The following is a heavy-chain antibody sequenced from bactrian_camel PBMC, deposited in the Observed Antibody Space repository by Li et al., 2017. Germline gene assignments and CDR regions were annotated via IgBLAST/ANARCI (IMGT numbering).Heavy chain of an antibody. Sequence: LVESGGGLVQPGGSLRLSCVASGFTFSRKCLGWFRQAPGKGLEWVSTINKDGDTTHYAWSVKGRFTISRDNAKNTVSLQMNSLKPEDTALYYCAAVQPPYGGTCHAFGYWGQGTQVTVS. CDR3: AAVQPPYGGTCHAFGY. D-gene: IGHD6*01. CDR1: GFTFSRKC. CDR2: INKDGDTT. V-gene: IGHV3S40*01. J-gene: IGHJ6*01.